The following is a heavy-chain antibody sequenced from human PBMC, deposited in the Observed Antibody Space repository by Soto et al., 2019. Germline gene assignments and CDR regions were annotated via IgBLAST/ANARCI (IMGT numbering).Heavy chain of an antibody. CDR3: AKGPAMISSAFDI. J-gene: IGHJ3*02. CDR1: GFTFDDYA. CDR2: ISWNSGSI. V-gene: IGHV3-9*01. D-gene: IGHD3-16*01. Sequence: PGGSLRLSCAASGFTFDDYAMHWVRQAPGKGLEWVSGISWNSGSIGYADSVKGRFTISRDNAKNSLYLQMNSLRAEDTALYYCAKGPAMISSAFDIWGQGTMVTVSS.